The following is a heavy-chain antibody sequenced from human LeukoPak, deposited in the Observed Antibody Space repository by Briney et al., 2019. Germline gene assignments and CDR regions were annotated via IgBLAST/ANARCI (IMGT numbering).Heavy chain of an antibody. CDR2: IYYSGST. V-gene: IGHV4-59*01. Sequence: PSETLSLTCTVSGGSISSYYWSWIRQPPGKGLEWIGYIYYSGSTNYNPSLKSRVTISVDTSKNQFSLKLSSVTAADTAVYYCARGSYYDFWSGYYSFDYWGQGTLVTVSS. CDR3: ARGSYYDFWSGYYSFDY. J-gene: IGHJ4*02. D-gene: IGHD3-3*01. CDR1: GGSISSYY.